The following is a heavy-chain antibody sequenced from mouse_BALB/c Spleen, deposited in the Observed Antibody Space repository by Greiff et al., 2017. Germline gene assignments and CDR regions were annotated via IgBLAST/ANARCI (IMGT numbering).Heavy chain of an antibody. D-gene: IGHD2-14*01. Sequence: EVNVVESGGGLVKPGGSLKLSCAASGFTFSDYYMYWVRQTPEKRLEWVATISDGGSYTYYPDSVKGRFTISRDNAKNNLYLQMSSLKSEDTAMYYCARDRYWYFDVWGAGTTVTVSS. CDR1: GFTFSDYY. CDR2: ISDGGSYT. CDR3: ARDRYWYFDV. V-gene: IGHV5-4*02. J-gene: IGHJ1*01.